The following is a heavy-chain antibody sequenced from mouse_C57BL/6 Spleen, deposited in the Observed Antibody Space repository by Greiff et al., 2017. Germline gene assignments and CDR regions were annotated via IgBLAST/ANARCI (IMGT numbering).Heavy chain of an antibody. CDR3: ARDGYGSSYGYFDV. Sequence: QVQLKESGAELARPGASVKLSCKASGYTFTSYGISWVKQRTGQGLEWIGEIYPRSGNTYYNEKFKGKATLTADKSSSTAYMELRSLTSEDSAVXFCARDGYGSSYGYFDVWGTGTTVTVSS. V-gene: IGHV1-81*01. D-gene: IGHD1-1*01. J-gene: IGHJ1*03. CDR2: IYPRSGNT. CDR1: GYTFTSYG.